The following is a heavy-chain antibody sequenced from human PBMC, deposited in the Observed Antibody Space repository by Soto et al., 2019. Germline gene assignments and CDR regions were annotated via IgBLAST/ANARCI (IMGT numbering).Heavy chain of an antibody. CDR1: GFTFSSYA. CDR3: ARWGGDCSSTSCYKVLRSSYYYGMDV. J-gene: IGHJ6*02. V-gene: IGHV3-30-3*01. Sequence: PGGSLRLSCVASGFTFSSYAMHWVRQAPGKGLEWVAVISYDGSNKYYADSVKGRFTISRGNSKNTLYLQMNSLRAEDTAVYYCARWGGDCSSTSCYKVLRSSYYYGMDVWGQGTTVTVSS. CDR2: ISYDGSNK. D-gene: IGHD2-2*01.